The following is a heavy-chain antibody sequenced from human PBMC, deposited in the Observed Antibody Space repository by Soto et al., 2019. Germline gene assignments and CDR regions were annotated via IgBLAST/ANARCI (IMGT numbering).Heavy chain of an antibody. Sequence: PSETLSLTCTVSGGSISSGDHYWSWIRQPPGKGLEWIGYIYYSGSTYYNPSLKSRVTISVDTSKNQFSLKLSSVTAADTAVYYCARADTAMVERFDYWGQGTLVTVSS. V-gene: IGHV4-30-4*01. D-gene: IGHD5-18*01. CDR3: ARADTAMVERFDY. J-gene: IGHJ4*02. CDR2: IYYSGST. CDR1: GGSISSGDHY.